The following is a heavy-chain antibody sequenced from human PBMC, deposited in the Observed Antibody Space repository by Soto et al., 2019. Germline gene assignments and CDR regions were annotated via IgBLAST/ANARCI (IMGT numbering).Heavy chain of an antibody. D-gene: IGHD3-22*01. CDR1: GGTFSSYT. CDR3: ARDPWGHYESSAMNGY. Sequence: QVQLVQSGAEVKKPGSSVKVSCKASGGTFSSYTISWVRQAPGQGLEWMGRIIPILGIANYAQKFQGRVTITXXKXTXXAYMELSSLRSEDTAVYYCARDPWGHYESSAMNGYWGQGTLVTVSS. V-gene: IGHV1-69*08. J-gene: IGHJ4*02. CDR2: IIPILGIA.